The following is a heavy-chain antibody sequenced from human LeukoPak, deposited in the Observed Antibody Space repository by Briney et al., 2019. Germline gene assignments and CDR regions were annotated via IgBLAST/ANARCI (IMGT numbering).Heavy chain of an antibody. CDR3: AREYHDSSDYHFDY. CDR2: INPNSGGT. V-gene: IGHV1-2*02. D-gene: IGHD3-22*01. J-gene: IGHJ4*02. CDR1: GYTFTGYY. Sequence: ASVKVSCKASGYTFTGYYVHWVRQAPGQGLEWMGWINPNSGGTNYAQKFQGRVTMTRDTSISTAYMELSRLRSDDTAVYYCAREYHDSSDYHFDYWGQGTLVTVSS.